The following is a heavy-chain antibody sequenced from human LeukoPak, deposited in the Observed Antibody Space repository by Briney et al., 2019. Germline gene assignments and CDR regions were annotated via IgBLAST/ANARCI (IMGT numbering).Heavy chain of an antibody. J-gene: IGHJ4*02. V-gene: IGHV3-7*01. CDR3: ASMFNWNYGKDY. D-gene: IGHD1-7*01. CDR2: IKQEGSEK. Sequence: PGGSLRLSCVASGFIFSSRWMSWVRQAPGKGLEWVANIKQEGSEKDYADFVKGRFPISRDNANNSLYLQMNSLRAEDTAVYYCASMFNWNYGKDYWGQGTLVTVSS. CDR1: GFIFSSRW.